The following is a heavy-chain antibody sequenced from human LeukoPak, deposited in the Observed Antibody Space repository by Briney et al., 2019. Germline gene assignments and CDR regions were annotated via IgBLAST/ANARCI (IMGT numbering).Heavy chain of an antibody. Sequence: GGSLRLSCAASGFTFSSYSMNWVRQAPGKGLERVSYISSSSSTIYYADSVKGRFTISRDNAKNSLYLQMNSLRAEDMALYYCAKDISQKYYYDSSGFDYWGQGTLVTVSS. CDR1: GFTFSSYS. D-gene: IGHD3-22*01. V-gene: IGHV3-48*04. CDR2: ISSSSSTI. J-gene: IGHJ4*02. CDR3: AKDISQKYYYDSSGFDY.